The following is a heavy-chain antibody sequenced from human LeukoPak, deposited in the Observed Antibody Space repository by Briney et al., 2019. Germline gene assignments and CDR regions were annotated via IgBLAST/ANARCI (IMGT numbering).Heavy chain of an antibody. D-gene: IGHD4-17*01. CDR1: GYTFTSYD. CDR3: AKPHDYGDVLFDY. V-gene: IGHV1-8*01. Sequence: EASVKVSCKASGYTFTSYDINWVRQATGQGLEWMGWMNPNSGNTGYAQKFQGRVTMTRNTSISTAYMELSSLRSEDTAVYYCAKPHDYGDVLFDYWGQGTLVTVSS. CDR2: MNPNSGNT. J-gene: IGHJ4*02.